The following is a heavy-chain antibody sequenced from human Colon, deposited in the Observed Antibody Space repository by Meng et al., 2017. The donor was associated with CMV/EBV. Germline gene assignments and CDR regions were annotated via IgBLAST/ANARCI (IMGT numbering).Heavy chain of an antibody. CDR1: GFTFSSYG. CDR2: IKEDGSEK. V-gene: IGHV3-7*01. Sequence: GGSLRLSCAASGFTFSSYGMHWVRQAPGKGLEWLANIKEDGSEKYYADSMKGRFTISRDNAKNSLYLHMNNLRAEDTAVYYCARDYCSSPSCYDYVLDVWGQGTTVTVSS. CDR3: ARDYCSSPSCYDYVLDV. J-gene: IGHJ6*02. D-gene: IGHD2-2*01.